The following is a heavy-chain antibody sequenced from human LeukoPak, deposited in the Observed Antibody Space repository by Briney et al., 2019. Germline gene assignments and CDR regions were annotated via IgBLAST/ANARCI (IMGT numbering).Heavy chain of an antibody. CDR3: AREASCSSTTCYFDY. V-gene: IGHV3-11*01. CDR1: GFNFSDFY. J-gene: IGHJ4*02. Sequence: GGSLRLSCAASGFNFSDFYMSWIRQAPGEGLEWLSSISLSGSTITYAASVKGRVTVSRDNAKTSLFLQMNSLRADDTAVYYCAREASCSSTTCYFDYWGQGTLVTVSS. CDR2: ISLSGSTI. D-gene: IGHD2-2*01.